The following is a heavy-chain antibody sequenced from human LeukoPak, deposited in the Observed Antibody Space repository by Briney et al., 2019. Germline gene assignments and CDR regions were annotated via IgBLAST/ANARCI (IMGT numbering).Heavy chain of an antibody. D-gene: IGHD7-27*01. Sequence: GGSLRLSCAASGFTFDDYTMHWVRQAPGKGLEWVSLISWDGGSTYYADSVKGRFTISRDNSKNSLYLQMNSLRTEDTALYYCAKDPFPPQTGESIFDYWGQGTLVTVSS. CDR2: ISWDGGST. CDR3: AKDPFPPQTGESIFDY. CDR1: GFTFDDYT. V-gene: IGHV3-43*01. J-gene: IGHJ4*02.